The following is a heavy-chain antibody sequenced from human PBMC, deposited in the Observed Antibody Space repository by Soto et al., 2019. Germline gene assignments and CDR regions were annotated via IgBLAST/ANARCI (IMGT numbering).Heavy chain of an antibody. D-gene: IGHD2-15*01. J-gene: IGHJ2*01. Sequence: QVQLVESGGGVVQPGRSLRLSCAASGFTFSSYGMHWVRQAPGKGLEWVAVIRYDGSNKYYADSVKGRFTISRDNSKNTLYLQMNSLRAEDTAVYYCARAYCSGGSCYSEGWYFDLWGRGTLVTVSS. CDR1: GFTFSSYG. CDR3: ARAYCSGGSCYSEGWYFDL. CDR2: IRYDGSNK. V-gene: IGHV3-33*01.